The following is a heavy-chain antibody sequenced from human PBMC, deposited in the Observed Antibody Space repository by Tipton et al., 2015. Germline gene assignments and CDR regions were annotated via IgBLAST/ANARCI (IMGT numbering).Heavy chain of an antibody. V-gene: IGHV6-1*01. J-gene: IGHJ6*02. CDR2: TYYRSKWYN. Sequence: GLVKPSQTLSLTCAISGDSVSSNTATWNWIRQSPSRGLEWLGRTYYRSKWYNDYAESVKGRITISPDTSKNQFSLKLTSVTAADTAVYYCAKAYWDTIVLPADRRPSYYYGMDVWGQGTTVTVSS. CDR3: AKAYWDTIVLPADRRPSYYYGMDV. D-gene: IGHD2-2*01. CDR1: GDSVSSNTAT.